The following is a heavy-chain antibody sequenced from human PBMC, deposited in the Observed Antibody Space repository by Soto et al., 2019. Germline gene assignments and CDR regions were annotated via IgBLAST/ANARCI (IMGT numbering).Heavy chain of an antibody. D-gene: IGHD2-21*02. V-gene: IGHV3-23*01. CDR3: AKARYCGGDCYSDAFDI. CDR2: ISGSGGST. CDR1: GFTFSHYA. Sequence: EVQLLESGGGLVQPGGSLRLSCAASGFTFSHYAMSWVRQAPGKGPEWVSAISGSGGSTYYADSVKGRFTISRDNSKNTLYLQMNSLRAEDTAVYYCAKARYCGGDCYSDAFDIWGQGTMVTVSS. J-gene: IGHJ3*02.